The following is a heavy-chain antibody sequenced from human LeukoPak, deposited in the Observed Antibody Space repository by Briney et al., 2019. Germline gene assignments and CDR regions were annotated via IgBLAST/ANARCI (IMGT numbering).Heavy chain of an antibody. J-gene: IGHJ6*04. V-gene: IGHV3-23*01. CDR1: AFTFSSYA. CDR3: SKEMTSGAYYYGMDV. CDR2: IRGSGSST. Sequence: PGGSLRLSCAASAFTFSSYAMSWVRQAPGKGLEWVSSIRGSGSSTYYADSVKGRFTISRDNSKNTVYLQMNSLRAEDTAVYYCSKEMTSGAYYYGMDVWGKGTTVTVSS. D-gene: IGHD1-26*01.